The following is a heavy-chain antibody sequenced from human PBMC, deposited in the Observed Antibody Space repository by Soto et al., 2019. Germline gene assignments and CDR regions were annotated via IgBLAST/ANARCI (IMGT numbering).Heavy chain of an antibody. V-gene: IGHV1-69*05. CDR2: IXPXXXTX. Sequence: GASVKVSCNASGGTFSSYAISWVRQAPGQGLEWMGXIXPXXXTXNXAXKXXXXVTISRDNSKNTLYLQMHRLRADDTAVYYCAREVASYDRSGFFDYWGQGALVTVSS. D-gene: IGHD3-22*01. CDR1: GGTFSSYA. J-gene: IGHJ4*02. CDR3: AREVASYDRSGFFDY.